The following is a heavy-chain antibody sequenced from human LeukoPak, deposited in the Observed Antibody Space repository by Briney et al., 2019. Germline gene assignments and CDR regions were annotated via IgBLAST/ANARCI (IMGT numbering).Heavy chain of an antibody. CDR2: INPNSGGT. CDR3: ARWYDILIGPDY. V-gene: IGHV1-2*02. CDR1: GYTFTGYY. Sequence: ASVKVSCKASGYTFTGYYMHWVRQAPGQGLEWMGWINPNSGGTNYAQKFQGRVTMTRDTSISTAYMELSRLRSDDTAVYYCARWYDILIGPDYWGQGTLVTVSS. D-gene: IGHD3-9*01. J-gene: IGHJ4*02.